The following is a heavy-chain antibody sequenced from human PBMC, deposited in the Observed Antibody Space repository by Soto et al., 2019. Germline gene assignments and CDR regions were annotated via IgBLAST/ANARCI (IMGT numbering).Heavy chain of an antibody. D-gene: IGHD3-22*01. CDR3: AREVGSAAGTWDYYDSSGSDFDY. V-gene: IGHV1-18*01. Sequence: ASVKVSCKASGYTFTSYGISWVRQAPGQGLEWMGWISAYNGNTNYAQKLQGRVTMTTDTSTSTAYMELRSLRSDDTAVYYCAREVGSAAGTWDYYDSSGSDFDYWAREPWSPSPQ. CDR2: ISAYNGNT. J-gene: IGHJ4*02. CDR1: GYTFTSYG.